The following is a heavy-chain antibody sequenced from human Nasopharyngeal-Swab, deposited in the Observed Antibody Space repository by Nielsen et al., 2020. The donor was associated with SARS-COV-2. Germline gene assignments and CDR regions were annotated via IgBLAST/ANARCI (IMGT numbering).Heavy chain of an antibody. J-gene: IGHJ3*02. V-gene: IGHV3-48*03. CDR2: ISTTTATI. CDR1: GLVFSNYE. CDR3: AREVPYSGHDDAFDI. Sequence: GESLKISCAASGLVFSNYEMNWVRQAPGKGLEWISYISTTTATIYYADSVKGRFTLSRDNAKNSLYLQMNSLRAEDTAVYYCAREVPYSGHDDAFDIWGQGTMVTVSA. D-gene: IGHD5-12*01.